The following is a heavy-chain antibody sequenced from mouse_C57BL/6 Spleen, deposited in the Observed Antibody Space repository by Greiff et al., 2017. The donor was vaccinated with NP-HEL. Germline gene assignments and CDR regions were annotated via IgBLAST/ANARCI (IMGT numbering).Heavy chain of an antibody. J-gene: IGHJ2*01. Sequence: EVKLVESGGGLVQPGGSMKLSCVASGFTFSNYWMNWVRQSPEKGLEWVAQIRLKSDNYATHYAESVKGRFTISRDDSKSSVYLQMNNLRAEDTGIYYCTGGYYSNYVYYFDYWGQGTTLTVSS. CDR3: TGGYYSNYVYYFDY. CDR1: GFTFSNYW. CDR2: IRLKSDNYAT. D-gene: IGHD2-5*01. V-gene: IGHV6-3*01.